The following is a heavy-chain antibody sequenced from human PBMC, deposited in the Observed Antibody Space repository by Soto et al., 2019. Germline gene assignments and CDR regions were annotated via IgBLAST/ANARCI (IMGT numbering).Heavy chain of an antibody. CDR3: ARDNTDYYYDSSGYYSRGRYYCYGMDV. CDR1: GFTFSSYS. D-gene: IGHD3-22*01. V-gene: IGHV3-21*01. J-gene: IGHJ6*02. Sequence: KPGGSLRLSCAASGFTFSSYSMNWVRQAPGKGLEWVSSISSSSSYIYYADSVKGRFTISRDNAKNSLYLQMNSLRAEDTAVYYCARDNTDYYYDSSGYYSRGRYYCYGMDVWGQGTTVTVSS. CDR2: ISSSSSYI.